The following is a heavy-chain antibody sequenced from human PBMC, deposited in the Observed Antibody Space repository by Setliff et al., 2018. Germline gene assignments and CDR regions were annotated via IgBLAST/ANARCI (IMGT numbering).Heavy chain of an antibody. J-gene: IGHJ6*03. CDR2: ICSSSSYI. CDR1: GFTFSTYT. D-gene: IGHD3-3*01. V-gene: IGHV3-21*01. CDR3: ARGIHYDFWSGYSPYYMDV. Sequence: GGSLRLSCAASGFTFSTYTMNWVRQAPGKGLEWVSSICSSSSYIYYADSVKGRFTISRDNAKNSLFLQMNSLRAEDTSVYYCARGIHYDFWSGYSPYYMDVWGKGTTVTVSS.